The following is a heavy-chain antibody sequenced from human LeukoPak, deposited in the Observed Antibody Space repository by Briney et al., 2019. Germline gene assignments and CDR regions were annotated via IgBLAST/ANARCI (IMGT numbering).Heavy chain of an antibody. Sequence: GGSLRLSCATSGFTFSSYTMNWVRQAPGKGLEWVSYVGISSGSTKYADSVKGRFTISGDSAKNSMFLQMNNLRVEDTAVYYCARDHRYAFDNWGQGTLVTVSS. V-gene: IGHV3-48*04. J-gene: IGHJ4*02. CDR1: GFTFSSYT. CDR2: VGISSGST. CDR3: ARDHRYAFDN. D-gene: IGHD5-12*01.